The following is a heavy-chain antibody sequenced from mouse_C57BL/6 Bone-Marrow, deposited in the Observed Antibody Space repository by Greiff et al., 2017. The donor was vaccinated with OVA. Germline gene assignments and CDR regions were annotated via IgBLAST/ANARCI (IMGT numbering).Heavy chain of an antibody. V-gene: IGHV7-1*01. CDR3: ARTDYYGSSRFAY. CDR1: GFTFSDFY. D-gene: IGHD1-1*01. J-gene: IGHJ3*01. CDR2: SRNKANDYTT. Sequence: EVKVVESGGGLVQSGRSLRLSCATSGFTFSDFYMEWVRQAPGKGLEWIAASRNKANDYTTEYSASVKGRFIVSRDTSQSILYLQMNALRAEDTAIYYCARTDYYGSSRFAYWGQGTLVTVSA.